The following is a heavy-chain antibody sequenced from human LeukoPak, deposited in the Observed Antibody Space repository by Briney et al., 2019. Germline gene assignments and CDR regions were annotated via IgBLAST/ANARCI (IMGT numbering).Heavy chain of an antibody. Sequence: ASVKVSCKASGYTFTSYGISWVRQAPGQGLEWMGWISAYNGNTNYAQKLQGRVTMTTDTPTSTAYMELRSLRSDDTAVYYCARDVGGYCSSTSCYGSYNWFDPWGQGTLVTVSS. J-gene: IGHJ5*02. CDR3: ARDVGGYCSSTSCYGSYNWFDP. CDR2: ISAYNGNT. V-gene: IGHV1-18*01. CDR1: GYTFTSYG. D-gene: IGHD2-2*01.